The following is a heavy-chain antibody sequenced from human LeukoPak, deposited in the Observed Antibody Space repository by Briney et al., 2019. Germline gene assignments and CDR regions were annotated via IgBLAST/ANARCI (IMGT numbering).Heavy chain of an antibody. CDR2: ISGTGDST. J-gene: IGHJ4*02. CDR1: GFTFSSYA. Sequence: GGSLRLSCAASGFTFSSYAMNWVRQVPGKGLEWVAAISGTGDSTPYTDSVKGRFTISRDNSKNTLYLQMNSLRAEDTALYYCARSYTDWGQGTLVTVSS. V-gene: IGHV3-23*01. CDR3: ARSYTD. D-gene: IGHD1-1*01.